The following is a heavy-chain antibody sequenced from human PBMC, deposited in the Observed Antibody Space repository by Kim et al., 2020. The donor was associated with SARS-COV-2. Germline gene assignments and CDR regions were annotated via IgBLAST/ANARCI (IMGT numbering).Heavy chain of an antibody. J-gene: IGHJ4*02. D-gene: IGHD2-2*02. CDR2: IYYSGST. V-gene: IGHV4-39*01. CDR1: GGSISSSSYY. Sequence: SETLSLTCTVSGGSISSSSYYWGWIRQPPGKGLEWIGSIYYSGSTYYNPSLKSRVTISVDTSKNQFSLKLSSVTAADTAVYYCARHRVTVVPAAIQGGDFFFDYWGQGTLVTVSS. CDR3: ARHRVTVVPAAIQGGDFFFDY.